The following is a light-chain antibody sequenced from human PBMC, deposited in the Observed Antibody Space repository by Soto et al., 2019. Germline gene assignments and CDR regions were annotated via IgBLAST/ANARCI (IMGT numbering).Light chain of an antibody. CDR1: QNVATY. V-gene: IGKV1-39*01. Sequence: DIQMTQSPSSLSASIGDRVTISCRASQNVATYLNWYQQKPGKAPKLLIYLASTLQSGVPSRFSGSGSGTDFTLTISSLQPEDVAAYFCQQIHSTSSYTFGQGTRVDIK. J-gene: IGKJ2*01. CDR3: QQIHSTSSYT. CDR2: LAS.